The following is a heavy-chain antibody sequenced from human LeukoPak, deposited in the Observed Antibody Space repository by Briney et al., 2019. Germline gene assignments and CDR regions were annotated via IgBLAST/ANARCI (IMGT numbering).Heavy chain of an antibody. D-gene: IGHD3-22*01. Sequence: PSQTLSLTCTVSGGSISSGGYYWSWIRQHPGKGLEWIGYIYYSGSTYYNPSLKSRVTISVDTSKNQFSLKLSSLTAADTAVYYCARGVTMIVVVIHDWYFDLWGRGTLVTVSS. J-gene: IGHJ2*01. V-gene: IGHV4-31*03. CDR3: ARGVTMIVVVIHDWYFDL. CDR1: GGSISSGGYY. CDR2: IYYSGST.